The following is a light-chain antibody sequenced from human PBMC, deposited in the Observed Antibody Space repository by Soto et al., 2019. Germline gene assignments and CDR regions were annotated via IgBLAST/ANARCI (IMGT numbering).Light chain of an antibody. V-gene: IGLV2-14*01. CDR2: EVS. Sequence: QSVLTQPASVSGSPGQSITISCTGTSSDVGGYNYVSWYQQDPDKAPKLMIYEVSNRPSGVSNRFSGSKSGNTASLTISGLQADDEADYYCSSYTRSSTYVFGTGTKVTVL. CDR3: SSYTRSSTYV. J-gene: IGLJ1*01. CDR1: SSDVGGYNY.